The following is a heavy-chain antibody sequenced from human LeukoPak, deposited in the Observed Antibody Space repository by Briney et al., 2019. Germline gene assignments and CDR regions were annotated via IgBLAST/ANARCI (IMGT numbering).Heavy chain of an antibody. CDR1: GDSVNSSNFF. V-gene: IGHV4-39*02. D-gene: IGHD6-6*01. J-gene: IGHJ5*02. CDR2: FHYSGSN. CDR3: ARHEYQMFPPANWFDP. Sequence: SETLSLTCTVSGDSVNSSNFFWGWIRQPPGKGLEWIGSFHYSGSNFYNPSLKSRLTISVDTSRNHFSLKLTSVTAADTAVYYCARHEYQMFPPANWFDPWGQGTLVTVSS.